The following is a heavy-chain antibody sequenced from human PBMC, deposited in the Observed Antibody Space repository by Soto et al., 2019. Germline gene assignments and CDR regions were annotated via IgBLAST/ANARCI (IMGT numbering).Heavy chain of an antibody. Sequence: ASVKVSCKASGGTFSSYAISWVRQAPGQGLEWMGGIIPIFGTANYAQKFQGRVTITADKSTSTAYMVLSSLRSEDTAVYYCARDRGYCSSTSCTPLGGMDVWGQGTTVTLCS. D-gene: IGHD2-2*01. CDR1: GGTFSSYA. V-gene: IGHV1-69*06. CDR3: ARDRGYCSSTSCTPLGGMDV. J-gene: IGHJ6*02. CDR2: IIPIFGTA.